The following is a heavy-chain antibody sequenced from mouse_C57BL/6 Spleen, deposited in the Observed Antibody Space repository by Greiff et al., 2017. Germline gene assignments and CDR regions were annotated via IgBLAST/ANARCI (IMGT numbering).Heavy chain of an antibody. V-gene: IGHV5-4*03. CDR2: ISDGGSYT. D-gene: IGHD3-2*02. CDR1: GFTFSSYA. Sequence: DVMLVESGGGLVKPGGSLKLSCAASGFTFSSYAMSWVRQTPEKRLEWVATISDGGSYTYYPDNVKGRFTISRDNAKNNLYLQMSHLKSEDTAMYYCARVDNRLYAMDYWGQGTSVTVSS. J-gene: IGHJ4*01. CDR3: ARVDNRLYAMDY.